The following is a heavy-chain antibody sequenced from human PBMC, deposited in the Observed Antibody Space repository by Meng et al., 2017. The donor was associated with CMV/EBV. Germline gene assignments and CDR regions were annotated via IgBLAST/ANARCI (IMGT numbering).Heavy chain of an antibody. Sequence: NASGYTFTSDDLNWVRQATGQGLEWMGWMNPNSGNTGYAQKFQGRVTITRNTSISTAYMELSSLGSEDTAVYYCARGDYDFWSGYTDWGQGTLVTVSS. J-gene: IGHJ4*02. CDR1: GYTFTSDD. D-gene: IGHD3-3*01. CDR3: ARGDYDFWSGYTD. CDR2: MNPNSGNT. V-gene: IGHV1-8*03.